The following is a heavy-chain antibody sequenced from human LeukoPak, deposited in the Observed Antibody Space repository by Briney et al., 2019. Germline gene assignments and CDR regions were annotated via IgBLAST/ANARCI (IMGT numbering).Heavy chain of an antibody. D-gene: IGHD1-26*01. CDR1: GGSMSSSSNS. CDR3: ARQGVGISNFDF. V-gene: IGHV4-39*01. J-gene: IGHJ4*02. Sequence: SETLSLTCIVSGGSMSSSSNSXGXXRXPXXKXLXXIGSMYYTGSTYYNPSVKGRVTISMDKSKNQLSLKLNSVTAADTAVYYCARQGVGISNFDFWGQGHLVAVSP. CDR2: MYYTGST.